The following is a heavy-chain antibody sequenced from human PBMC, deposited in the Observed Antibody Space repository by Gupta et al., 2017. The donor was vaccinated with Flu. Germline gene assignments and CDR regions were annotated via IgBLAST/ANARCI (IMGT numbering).Heavy chain of an antibody. CDR1: GLSFSIYG. Sequence: EVQLLDSGGGLVQPGGSLRLSCVVSGLSFSIYGMSWVRQPPGKGLQWVYGIGGSGVVTNYADSVKGRFTIARYDSKYNLYLHLTSLRVEDTGVDYCANHSGGFNYCGLVTLVTVS. V-gene: IGHV3-23*01. J-gene: IGHJ4*02. CDR3: ANHSGGFNY. D-gene: IGHD2-15*01. CDR2: IGGSGVVT.